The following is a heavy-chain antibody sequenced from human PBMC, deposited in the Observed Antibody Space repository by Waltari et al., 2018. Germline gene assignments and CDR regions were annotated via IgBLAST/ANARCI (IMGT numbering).Heavy chain of an antibody. D-gene: IGHD3-10*01. J-gene: IGHJ5*02. CDR1: GGSISSHY. CDR2: IYYSGST. Sequence: QVQLQESGPGLVKPSETLSLTCTVSGGSISSHYWSWIRQPPGKGLEWIGYIYYSGSTNYNPSLKSRVTISVDTSKNQFSLKLSSVTAADTAVYYCASGGYYCSGRNWFDPWGQGTLVTVSS. V-gene: IGHV4-59*11. CDR3: ASGGYYCSGRNWFDP.